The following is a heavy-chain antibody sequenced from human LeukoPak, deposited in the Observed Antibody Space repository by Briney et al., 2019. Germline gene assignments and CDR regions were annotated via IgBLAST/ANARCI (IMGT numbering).Heavy chain of an antibody. CDR3: ARADEANMDY. CDR1: GFIFSRYG. Sequence: GGSLRHSCSVSGFIFSRYGMHWVRQAPGKGLEWVAVIWYDGSQEYYADSVKGRFTISRDNSKSTLFLEINSLRAEDTAQYYCARADEANMDYWGQGTLIIVST. D-gene: IGHD2/OR15-2a*01. J-gene: IGHJ4*02. CDR2: IWYDGSQE. V-gene: IGHV3-33*01.